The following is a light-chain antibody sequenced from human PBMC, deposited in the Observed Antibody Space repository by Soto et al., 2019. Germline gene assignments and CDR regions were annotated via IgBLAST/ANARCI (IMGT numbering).Light chain of an antibody. V-gene: IGKV3-20*01. CDR2: GVS. Sequence: EIVLPQSPGTLSLSPGERATLSCRASQSVSSSYLAWYQQKPGQAPRLLIYGVSSRATGIPDRFSGSGSGTDFTLTISRLEPEDIAVYYCQRFDNSQWTFGQGTKVDIK. J-gene: IGKJ1*01. CDR1: QSVSSSY. CDR3: QRFDNSQWT.